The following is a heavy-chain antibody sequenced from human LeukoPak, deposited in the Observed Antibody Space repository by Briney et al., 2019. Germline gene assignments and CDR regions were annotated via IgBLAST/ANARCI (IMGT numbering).Heavy chain of an antibody. CDR3: VRVVTPSAYDI. CDR2: INPSGGST. V-gene: IGHV1-46*01. J-gene: IGHJ3*02. D-gene: IGHD2-21*02. CDR1: GYTFTSYY. Sequence: GASVNVSCKASGYTFTSYYIHWVRQAPGQGLEWMGIINPSGGSTTYAQILQGRVTMTRDTSTSTVYMELSSLRSEDMAVYYCVRVVTPSAYDIWGQGTMVTVSS.